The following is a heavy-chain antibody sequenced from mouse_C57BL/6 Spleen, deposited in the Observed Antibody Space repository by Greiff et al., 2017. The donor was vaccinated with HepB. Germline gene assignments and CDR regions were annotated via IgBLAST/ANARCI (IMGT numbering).Heavy chain of an antibody. CDR1: GYTFTDYY. J-gene: IGHJ2*01. CDR2: INPNNGGT. CDR3: AIITTVVASDY. Sequence: VQLQQSGPELVKPGASVKISCKASGYTFTDYYMNWVKQSHGKSLEWIGDINPNNGGTSYNQKFKGKATLTVDKSSSTAYMELRSLTSEDSAVYYCAIITTVVASDYWGQGTTLTVSS. V-gene: IGHV1-26*01. D-gene: IGHD1-1*01.